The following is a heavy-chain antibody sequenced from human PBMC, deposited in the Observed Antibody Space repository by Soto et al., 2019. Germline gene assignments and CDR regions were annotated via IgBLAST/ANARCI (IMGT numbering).Heavy chain of an antibody. CDR2: ITRSGSTI. CDR1: GFAFGVYG. V-gene: IGHV3-23*01. D-gene: IGHD3-22*01. CDR3: AKVFYYYDSSGYYYFDY. J-gene: IGHJ4*02. Sequence: GPLIHWTEASGFAFGVYGITWVRQTTGKGLEYVSGITRSGSTIYYADSVKGRFTISRDNSKNTLYLQMSSLRAEDTAVYYCAKVFYYYDSSGYYYFDYWGQGTPVTVSS.